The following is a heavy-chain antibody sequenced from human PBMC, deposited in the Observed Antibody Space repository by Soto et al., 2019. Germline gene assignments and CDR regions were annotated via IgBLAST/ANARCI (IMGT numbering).Heavy chain of an antibody. CDR3: ATHYESSGYYSPYDAFDI. CDR1: GYTLTELS. V-gene: IGHV1-24*01. Sequence: ASVKVSCKVSGYTLTELSMHWVRQAPGKGLEWMGGFDPEDGETIYAQKFQGRVTMTEDTSTDTAYMELSSLRSEDTAVYYCATHYESSGYYSPYDAFDIWGQGTMVTVSS. D-gene: IGHD3-22*01. J-gene: IGHJ3*02. CDR2: FDPEDGET.